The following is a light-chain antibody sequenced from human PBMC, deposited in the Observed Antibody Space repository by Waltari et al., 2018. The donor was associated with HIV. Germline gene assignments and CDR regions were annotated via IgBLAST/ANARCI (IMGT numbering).Light chain of an antibody. CDR2: EVS. J-gene: IGLJ1*01. Sequence: QSALTQPASVSGSPGQSITISCSGTSSDVGGYHYVSWYQQHPGKAPKLIMYEVSNRPSGISHRFSGSKSDNTASLTISGLQAEDEADYYCSSYTTSSTLVFGTGTKVSVL. CDR3: SSYTTSSTLV. CDR1: SSDVGGYHY. V-gene: IGLV2-14*01.